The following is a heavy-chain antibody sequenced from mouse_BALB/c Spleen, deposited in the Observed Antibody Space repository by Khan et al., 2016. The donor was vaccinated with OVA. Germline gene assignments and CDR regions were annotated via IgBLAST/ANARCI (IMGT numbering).Heavy chain of an antibody. J-gene: IGHJ2*01. V-gene: IGHV3-2*02. Sequence: EVQLQESGPGLVKPSQFLSLTCTVTGYSITSDYAWNWIRQLPGNKLEWMGFISYSGNTNYNPSLKSRISITRDTSKNQFFLQLNSVTTEDTATYYCARVYGGDFDYWGQGTTLTVSS. CDR1: GYSITSDYA. CDR2: ISYSGNT. D-gene: IGHD1-1*01. CDR3: ARVYGGDFDY.